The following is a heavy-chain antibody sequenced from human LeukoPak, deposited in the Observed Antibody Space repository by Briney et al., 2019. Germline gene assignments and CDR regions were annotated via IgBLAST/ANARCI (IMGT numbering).Heavy chain of an antibody. CDR1: GFTFSNYW. V-gene: IGHV3-74*01. CDR3: ARQYGSGSNYFDY. CDR2: INSDGSST. J-gene: IGHJ4*02. Sequence: GGSLRLSCAASGFTFSNYWMHWVRQAPGKGLVWVSRINSDGSSTTSADSVKGRFTISRDNAKNSLYLQMNSLRAEDTAVYYCARQYGSGSNYFDYWGQGTLVTVSS. D-gene: IGHD3-10*01.